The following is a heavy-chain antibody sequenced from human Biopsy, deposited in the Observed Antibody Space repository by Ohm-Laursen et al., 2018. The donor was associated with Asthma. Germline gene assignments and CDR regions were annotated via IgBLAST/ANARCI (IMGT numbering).Heavy chain of an antibody. CDR3: ARHYSPTTVTTLNDY. J-gene: IGHJ4*02. Sequence: ESLKISCKASGFTFTSYWIAWVRQMPGKGLEWVGIIHPGDSDTRYSPSFQGQVTILADKSITTAYLQWSSLKASDTAMYYCARHYSPTTVTTLNDYWGQGTLVTVSS. CDR1: GFTFTSYW. CDR2: IHPGDSDT. V-gene: IGHV5-51*01. D-gene: IGHD4-11*01.